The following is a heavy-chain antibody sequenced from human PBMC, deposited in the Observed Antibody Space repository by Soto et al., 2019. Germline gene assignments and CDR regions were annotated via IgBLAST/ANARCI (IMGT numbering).Heavy chain of an antibody. CDR3: ARMETFGSLNWFDP. D-gene: IGHD3-16*01. CDR1: GYSFTNND. CDR2: MNPGSGDT. J-gene: IGHJ5*02. V-gene: IGHV1-8*01. Sequence: ASVKVSCKASGYSFTNNDVSWVRQATGQGLEWMGWMNPGSGDTGYAQKFQGRVTMTRDISIATAYMELSSLRSDDTAIYYCARMETFGSLNWFDPWGQGTLVTVSS.